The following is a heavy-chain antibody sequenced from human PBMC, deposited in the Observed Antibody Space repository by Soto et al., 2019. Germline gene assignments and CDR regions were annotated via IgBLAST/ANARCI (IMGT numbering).Heavy chain of an antibody. V-gene: IGHV4-59*01. Sequence: SETLSLTCTVSGGSISSYYWSWIRQPPGKGLEWIGYIYYSGSTNYNPSLKSRVTISVDTSKNQFSLKLSSVTAADTAVYYCARAVAAAGPLFLNWFDPWGQGTLVTV. CDR3: ARAVAAAGPLFLNWFDP. J-gene: IGHJ5*02. D-gene: IGHD6-13*01. CDR2: IYYSGST. CDR1: GGSISSYY.